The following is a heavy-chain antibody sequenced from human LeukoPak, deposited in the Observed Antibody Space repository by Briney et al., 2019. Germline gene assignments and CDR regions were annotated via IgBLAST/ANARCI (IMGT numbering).Heavy chain of an antibody. V-gene: IGHV3-48*03. CDR1: GFTFSSYE. J-gene: IGHJ4*02. Sequence: GSLRLSCAASGFTFSSYEMNWVRQAPGKGLEWISYISTNGVTIYYADSVKGRFTISRDNAKNSLYLQMNSLRAEDTAVYYCARDRYGGYDFGFDYWGQGTPVTVSS. CDR3: ARDRYGGYDFGFDY. CDR2: ISTNGVTI. D-gene: IGHD5-12*01.